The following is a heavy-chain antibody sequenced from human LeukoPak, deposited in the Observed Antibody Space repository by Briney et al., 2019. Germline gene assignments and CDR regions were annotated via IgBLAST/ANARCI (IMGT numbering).Heavy chain of an antibody. CDR1: GFTFSSYW. V-gene: IGHV3-7*01. Sequence: PGGSLRLSCAASGFTFSSYWMSWVRQAPGKGLEWVANIKQDGSEKYYVDSVKGRFTISRDNAKNSLYLQMNSLRAEDTAVYYCARDVYCSGGSCFASTPRSDYWGQGTLVTVSS. CDR3: ARDVYCSGGSCFASTPRSDY. CDR2: IKQDGSEK. D-gene: IGHD2-15*01. J-gene: IGHJ4*02.